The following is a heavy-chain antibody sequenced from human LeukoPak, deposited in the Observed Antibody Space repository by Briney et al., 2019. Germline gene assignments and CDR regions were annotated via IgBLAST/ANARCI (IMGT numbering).Heavy chain of an antibody. CDR1: GYTLTELS. D-gene: IGHD2-15*01. Sequence: ASVKVSCKVSGYTLTELSMHWVRQAPGKGLEWMGGFDPEDGETIYAQRFQGRVAMTEDTSTDTAYMELSSLRSEDTAFYYCATGADCSDASCFYKYFGFWGQGTLVTVSS. CDR2: FDPEDGET. CDR3: ATGADCSDASCFYKYFGF. J-gene: IGHJ4*02. V-gene: IGHV1-24*01.